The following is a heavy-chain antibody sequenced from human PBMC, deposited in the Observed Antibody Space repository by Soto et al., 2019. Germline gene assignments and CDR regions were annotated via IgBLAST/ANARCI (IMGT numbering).Heavy chain of an antibody. CDR3: ARDGRGVVTNNWFDP. Sequence: GGSLRLSCAASGFTFSSYAMHWVRQAPGKGLEWVAVISYDGSNKYYADSVKGRFTISRDNSKNTLYLQMNSLRAEDTAVYYCARDGRGVVTNNWFDPWGQGTLVTVSS. V-gene: IGHV3-30-3*01. J-gene: IGHJ5*02. CDR2: ISYDGSNK. CDR1: GFTFSSYA. D-gene: IGHD3-3*01.